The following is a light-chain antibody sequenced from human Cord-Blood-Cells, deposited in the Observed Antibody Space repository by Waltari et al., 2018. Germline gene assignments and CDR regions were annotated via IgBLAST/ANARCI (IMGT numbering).Light chain of an antibody. CDR1: QSISSY. CDR3: QQSYSTPWT. V-gene: IGKV1-39*01. Sequence: EIQMTQSPSSLSASVGDRVTITCRASQSISSYLNWYQQKPGKAPKLLIYAASSLQSGVPSRFSGSGSGTDFTLTISSLQPEDFATHYCQQSYSTPWTFGQGTKVEIK. CDR2: AAS. J-gene: IGKJ1*01.